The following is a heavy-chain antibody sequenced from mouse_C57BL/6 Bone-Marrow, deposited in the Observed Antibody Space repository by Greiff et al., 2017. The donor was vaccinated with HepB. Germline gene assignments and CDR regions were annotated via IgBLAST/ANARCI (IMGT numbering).Heavy chain of an antibody. CDR2: IYPRSGNT. CDR1: GYTFTSYG. J-gene: IGHJ3*01. D-gene: IGHD3-2*02. Sequence: QVQLKESGAELARPGASVKLSCKASGYTFTSYGISWVKQRTGQGLEWIGEIYPRSGNTYYNEKFKGKATLTADKSSSTAYMELRSLTSEDSAVYFCARSGRLRAYWGQGTLVTVSA. V-gene: IGHV1-81*01. CDR3: ARSGRLRAY.